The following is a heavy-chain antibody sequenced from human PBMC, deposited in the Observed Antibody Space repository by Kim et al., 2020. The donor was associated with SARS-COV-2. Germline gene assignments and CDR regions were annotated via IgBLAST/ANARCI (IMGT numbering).Heavy chain of an antibody. J-gene: IGHJ6*02. CDR3: ARGTRGSSWYFYYYGMYV. CDR2: IYYSGST. CDR1: GGSISSYY. Sequence: SETLSLTCTVSGGSISSYYWSWIRQPPGKGLEWIGYIYYSGSTNYNPSLKSRVTISVDTSKNQFSLKLSSVTAADTAVYYCARGTRGSSWYFYYYGMYVWGQGTTVTVSS. V-gene: IGHV4-59*08. D-gene: IGHD6-13*01.